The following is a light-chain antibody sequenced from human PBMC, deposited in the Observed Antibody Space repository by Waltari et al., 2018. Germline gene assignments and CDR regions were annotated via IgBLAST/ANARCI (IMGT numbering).Light chain of an antibody. J-gene: IGLJ2*01. Sequence: QSVLTQPPSVSGAPGQRVTISCTGSSSHIGADSHVHWYQQLPGTAPKLLIYNDNNRPSGVPDRFSGSKSGTSASLAITGLQAEDEAEYYCQSHDSSLSGSVFGGGTKLTVL. V-gene: IGLV1-40*01. CDR1: SSHIGADSH. CDR2: NDN. CDR3: QSHDSSLSGSV.